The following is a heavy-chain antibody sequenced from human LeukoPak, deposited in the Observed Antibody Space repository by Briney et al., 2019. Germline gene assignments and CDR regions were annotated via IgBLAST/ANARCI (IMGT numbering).Heavy chain of an antibody. CDR3: VRQSFTYNSGWYWVDH. CDR1: GLTFYSYA. Sequence: GGSLRLSCAASGLTFYSYAMSWVRQAPGKGLEWISSISNSGDSTYYADSVKGRFTISRDDSKNAVYLQMNSLRAEDTAVYYCVRQSFTYNSGWYWVDHWGQGILVTVSS. D-gene: IGHD6-19*01. CDR2: ISNSGDST. J-gene: IGHJ5*02. V-gene: IGHV3-23*01.